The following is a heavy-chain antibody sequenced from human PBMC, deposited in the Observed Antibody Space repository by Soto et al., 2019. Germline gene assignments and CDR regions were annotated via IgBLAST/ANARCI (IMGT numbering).Heavy chain of an antibody. J-gene: IGHJ6*02. CDR3: ARVPAANRYYYYGMDV. CDR1: GDSVSSNSAA. V-gene: IGHV6-1*01. Sequence: SQTLSLTCAISGDSVSSNSAAWNWIRQSPSRGLEWLGRTYYRSKWYNDYAVSVKSRITINSDTSKNQFSLQLNSVTPEDTAVYYCARVPAANRYYYYGMDVWGQGTTVTVSS. D-gene: IGHD2-2*01. CDR2: TYYRSKWYN.